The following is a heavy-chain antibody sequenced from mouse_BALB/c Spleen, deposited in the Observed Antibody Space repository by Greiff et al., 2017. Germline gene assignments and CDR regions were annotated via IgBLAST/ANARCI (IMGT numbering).Heavy chain of an antibody. V-gene: IGHV1-5*01. CDR3: TRSLMITYAMDY. CDR1: GYSFTSYW. CDR2: IYPGNSDT. D-gene: IGHD2-4*01. J-gene: IGHJ4*01. Sequence: EVQLQQSGTVLARPGASVKMSCKASGYSFTSYWMHWVKQRPGQGLEWIGAIYPGNSDTSYNQKFKGKAKLTAVTSASTAYMELSSLTNEDSAVYYCTRSLMITYAMDYWGQGTPVTVSS.